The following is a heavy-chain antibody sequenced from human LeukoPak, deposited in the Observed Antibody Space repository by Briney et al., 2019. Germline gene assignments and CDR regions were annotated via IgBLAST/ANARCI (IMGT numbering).Heavy chain of an antibody. CDR3: AKGKFYYDILTGYYSPELDY. Sequence: GGSLRLSCAASGFTFSSYAMSWVRRAPGKGLEWVSAISGSGGSTYYADSVKGRFTISRDNSKNTLYLQMNSLRAEDTAVHYCAKGKFYYDILTGYYSPELDYWGQGTLVTVSS. CDR1: GFTFSSYA. V-gene: IGHV3-23*01. CDR2: ISGSGGST. D-gene: IGHD3-9*01. J-gene: IGHJ4*02.